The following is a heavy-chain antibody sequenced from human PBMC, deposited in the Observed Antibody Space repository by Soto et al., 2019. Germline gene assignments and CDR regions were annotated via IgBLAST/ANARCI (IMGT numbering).Heavy chain of an antibody. CDR3: AKDRQAAGTYYGMDV. CDR2: ISGSGGST. CDR1: GFTFTRSG. V-gene: IGHV3-23*01. J-gene: IGHJ6*02. Sequence: GGSLRLSCATSGFTFTRSGMHWVRQAPGKGLDWVAAISGSGGSTYYADSVKGRFTISRDNSKNTLYLQMNSLRAEDTAVYYCAKDRQAAGTYYGMDVWGQGTTVTVSS. D-gene: IGHD6-13*01.